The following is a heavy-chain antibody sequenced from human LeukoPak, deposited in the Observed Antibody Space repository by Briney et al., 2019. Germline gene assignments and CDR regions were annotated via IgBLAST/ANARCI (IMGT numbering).Heavy chain of an antibody. J-gene: IGHJ4*02. Sequence: GGSLRLSCAASGFTFSSYAMHWVRQAPGKGREWVAVISYDGSKKYYADSVKGRFTISRDNSKNMLYLQMNSLRAEDTAVYYCARGGEWLDPERTPVDYWGQGTLVTVSS. CDR1: GFTFSSYA. CDR2: ISYDGSKK. V-gene: IGHV3-30-3*01. CDR3: ARGGEWLDPERTPVDY. D-gene: IGHD6-19*01.